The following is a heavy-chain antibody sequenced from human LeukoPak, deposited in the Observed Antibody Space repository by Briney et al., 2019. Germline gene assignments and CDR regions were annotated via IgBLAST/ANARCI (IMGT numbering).Heavy chain of an antibody. D-gene: IGHD3-22*01. J-gene: IGHJ1*01. CDR1: GYSISSGYY. Sequence: NPSETLSLTCAVSGYSISSGYYWGWIRQPPGKGLEWIGSIYYSGSTYYNPSLKSRVTISVDTSKNQFSLKLSSVTAADTAVYYCVYDSSGYSRYFQHWGQGTLVTVSS. V-gene: IGHV4-38-2*01. CDR3: VYDSSGYSRYFQH. CDR2: IYYSGST.